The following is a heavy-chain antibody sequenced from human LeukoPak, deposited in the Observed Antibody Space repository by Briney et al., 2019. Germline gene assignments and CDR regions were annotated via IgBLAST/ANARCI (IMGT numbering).Heavy chain of an antibody. V-gene: IGHV4-39*07. J-gene: IGHJ4*02. CDR1: GGSITSTSYF. CDR3: ARDARSIAAAGTNY. CDR2: IYYSGNT. Sequence: SETLSLTCTVSGGSITSTSYFWGWVRQPPGKGLEWIASIYYSGNTYYDPSLKSRVTISVDTSKNQFSLKLSSVTAADTAVYYCARDARSIAAAGTNYWGQGTLVTVSS. D-gene: IGHD6-13*01.